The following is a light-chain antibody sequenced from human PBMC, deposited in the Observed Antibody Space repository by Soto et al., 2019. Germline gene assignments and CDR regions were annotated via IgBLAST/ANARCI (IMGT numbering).Light chain of an antibody. CDR1: QSVSNNY. Sequence: ILLTQSPGTLSLSPGERATLSCRASQSVSNNYLAWYQPKPGEAPRLLIYGASNTATGIPDRLSGSGSGTDFTLPISRLEPEDSAVYYCQQYGSSGTFGQGTKVDIK. V-gene: IGKV3-20*01. CDR3: QQYGSSGT. J-gene: IGKJ1*01. CDR2: GAS.